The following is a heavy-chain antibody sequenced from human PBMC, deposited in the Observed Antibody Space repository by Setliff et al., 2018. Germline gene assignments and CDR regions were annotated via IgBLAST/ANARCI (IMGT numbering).Heavy chain of an antibody. Sequence: PSETLSLTCTVSGGSISSYYWSWIRQPPGKGLEWIGYIYYSGSTNYNPFLKSRVTISVDTSKNQFSLKLSSVTAADTAVYYCARTGTYRYFDYWGRGTLVTVSS. CDR2: IYYSGST. CDR1: GGSISSYY. D-gene: IGHD1-1*01. V-gene: IGHV4-59*08. CDR3: ARTGTYRYFDY. J-gene: IGHJ4*02.